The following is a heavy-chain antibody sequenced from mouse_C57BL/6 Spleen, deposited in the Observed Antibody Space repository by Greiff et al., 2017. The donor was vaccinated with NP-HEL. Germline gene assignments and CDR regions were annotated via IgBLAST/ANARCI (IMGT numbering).Heavy chain of an antibody. D-gene: IGHD4-1*01. CDR1: GYTFTSYW. CDR2: IDPSDSYT. CDR3: ARERTGSWFAY. V-gene: IGHV1-69*01. Sequence: VQLQQPGAELVMPGASVKLSCKASGYTFTSYWMHWVKQRPGQGLEWIGEIDPSDSYTNYYQKFKGKSTLTVDKSSSTAYMQLSSLTSEDSAVYYCARERTGSWFAYWGQGTLVTVSA. J-gene: IGHJ3*01.